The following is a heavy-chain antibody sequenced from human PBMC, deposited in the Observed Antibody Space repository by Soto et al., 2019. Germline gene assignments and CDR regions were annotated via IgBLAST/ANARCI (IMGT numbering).Heavy chain of an antibody. CDR3: ARGGVVTGYSTPFDY. D-gene: IGHD3-9*01. CDR2: IYYSGRT. Sequence: QVQLQESGPGLVKPSQTLSLTCTVSGCSISRGDYYCSWIRQHTGKGLEWIGYIYYSGRTYYNPSLKSRVTISVDTSKTQFSLKLSSVTAADTAVYYCARGGVVTGYSTPFDYWGQGTLVTVSS. CDR1: GCSISRGDYY. J-gene: IGHJ4*02. V-gene: IGHV4-30-4*01.